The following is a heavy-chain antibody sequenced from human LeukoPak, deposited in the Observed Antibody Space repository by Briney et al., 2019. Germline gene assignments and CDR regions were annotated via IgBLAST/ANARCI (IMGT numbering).Heavy chain of an antibody. V-gene: IGHV1-69*13. D-gene: IGHD3-22*01. CDR2: IIPIFGTA. Sequence: ASVKVSCKASGGTFSSYAISWVRQAPGQGLEWMGGIIPIFGTANYAQKFQGRVTITADESTSTAYMELSSLRSEDTAVYYCARDYYDSSGDYYGMDVWGQGTTVTVSS. J-gene: IGHJ6*02. CDR3: ARDYYDSSGDYYGMDV. CDR1: GGTFSSYA.